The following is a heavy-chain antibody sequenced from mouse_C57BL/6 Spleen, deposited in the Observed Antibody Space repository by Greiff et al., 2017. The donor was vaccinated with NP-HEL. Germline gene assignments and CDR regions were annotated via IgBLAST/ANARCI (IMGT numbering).Heavy chain of an antibody. J-gene: IGHJ3*01. Sequence: VQLQQSGAELVRPGTSVKVSCKASGYAFTNYLIEWVKQRPGQGLEWIGVINPGSGGTNYNEKFKGKATLTADKSSSTAYMQLSSLTSEDSAVYFCARGGGLLSWFAYWGQGTLVTVSA. CDR1: GYAFTNYL. CDR2: INPGSGGT. CDR3: ARGGGLLSWFAY. D-gene: IGHD2-3*01. V-gene: IGHV1-54*01.